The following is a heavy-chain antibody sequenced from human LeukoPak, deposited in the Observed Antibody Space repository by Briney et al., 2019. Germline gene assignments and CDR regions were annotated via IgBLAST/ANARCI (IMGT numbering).Heavy chain of an antibody. CDR3: ARHYYDTSGYYPPGAY. Sequence: SETLSLTCTVSVGSISSSNYCWGWIRQPPGKGLEWIGSVYYSGTTYYNPSLKSRVTISVDTSENQFSLRLSSVTAADTAVYYCARHYYDTSGYYPPGAYWGQGTLVTVSS. V-gene: IGHV4-39*01. CDR1: VGSISSSNYC. J-gene: IGHJ4*02. D-gene: IGHD3-22*01. CDR2: VYYSGTT.